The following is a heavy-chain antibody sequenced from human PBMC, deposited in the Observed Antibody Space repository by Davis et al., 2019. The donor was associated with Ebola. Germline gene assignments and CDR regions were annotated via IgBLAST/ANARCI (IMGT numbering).Heavy chain of an antibody. Sequence: KVSCKGSGYSFTSYWISWVRQLPGKGLEWMGTIHACDSYTNYSPSFQGHVTISADKSISTAYLQWSSLKASDTAMYYCARHRGSYYLNWYFDLWGRGTLVTVSS. CDR1: GYSFTSYW. J-gene: IGHJ2*01. CDR2: IHACDSYT. V-gene: IGHV5-10-1*01. CDR3: ARHRGSYYLNWYFDL. D-gene: IGHD1-26*01.